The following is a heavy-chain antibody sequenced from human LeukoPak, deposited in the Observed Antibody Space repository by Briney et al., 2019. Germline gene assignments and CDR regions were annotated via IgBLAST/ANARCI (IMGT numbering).Heavy chain of an antibody. CDR1: GFTFITYA. D-gene: IGHD3-16*01. Sequence: GSLRLSCATPGFTFITYAMNWVRQAPGKGLEGVSAISGGGGSTFYADSVKGRFTISRDNSKNTLYLQMNSLRAEDTAVYYCAKDLRGSSTTYSFDYWGQGTLVTVSS. CDR2: ISGGGGST. V-gene: IGHV3-23*01. J-gene: IGHJ4*02. CDR3: AKDLRGSSTTYSFDY.